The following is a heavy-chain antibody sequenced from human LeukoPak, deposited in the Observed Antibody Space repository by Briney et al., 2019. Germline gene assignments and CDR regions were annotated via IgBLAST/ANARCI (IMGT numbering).Heavy chain of an antibody. CDR1: GFTFDDYA. Sequence: GRSLRLSCAASGFTFDDYAMHWVRQAPGKGLEWVSGISWNSGSIGYADSVKGRFTISRDNAKNSLYLQMNSLRAEDTALYYCAKDIGYGYESPHLDYWGQGTLVTVSS. V-gene: IGHV3-9*01. D-gene: IGHD5-18*01. CDR3: AKDIGYGYESPHLDY. J-gene: IGHJ4*02. CDR2: ISWNSGSI.